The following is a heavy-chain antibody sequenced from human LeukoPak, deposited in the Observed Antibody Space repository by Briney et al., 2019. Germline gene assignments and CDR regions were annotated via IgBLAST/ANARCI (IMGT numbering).Heavy chain of an antibody. Sequence: TSETLSLTCAVSGYSISSGYYWGWIRQPPGKGLEWIGSIYHSGSTYYNPSLKSRVTISVDTSKNQFSLKLSSVTAADTAVYYCALTDAFDIWGQGTMVTVSS. CDR3: ALTDAFDI. V-gene: IGHV4-38-2*01. J-gene: IGHJ3*02. CDR2: IYHSGST. CDR1: GYSISSGYY.